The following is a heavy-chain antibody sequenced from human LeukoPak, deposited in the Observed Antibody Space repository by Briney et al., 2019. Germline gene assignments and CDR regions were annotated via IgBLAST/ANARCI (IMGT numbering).Heavy chain of an antibody. CDR2: ISGSGGST. J-gene: IGHJ4*02. CDR3: AYPIAAADI. D-gene: IGHD6-13*01. Sequence: GGSLRLSCAASGFTFSSYAMSWLRQAPEKGLEWVSAISGSGGSTYYADSVKGRFTISRDNSKNTLYLQMNSLRAEDTAVYYCAYPIAAADIWGQGTLVTVSS. V-gene: IGHV3-23*01. CDR1: GFTFSSYA.